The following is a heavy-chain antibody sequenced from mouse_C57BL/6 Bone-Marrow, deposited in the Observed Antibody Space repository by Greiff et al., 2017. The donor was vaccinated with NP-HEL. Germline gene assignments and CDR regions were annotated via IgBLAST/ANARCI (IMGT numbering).Heavy chain of an antibody. V-gene: IGHV1-81*01. CDR2: IYPRSGNT. CDR1: GYTFTSYG. Sequence: QVQLQQSGAELARPGASVKLSCKASGYTFTSYGISWVKQRTGQGLEWIGEIYPRSGNTYYNEKFKGKATLTADKSSSTAYMELRSLTSEDSAVYFCARSGYTPFAYWGRGTLVTVTA. J-gene: IGHJ3*01. D-gene: IGHD3-1*01. CDR3: ARSGYTPFAY.